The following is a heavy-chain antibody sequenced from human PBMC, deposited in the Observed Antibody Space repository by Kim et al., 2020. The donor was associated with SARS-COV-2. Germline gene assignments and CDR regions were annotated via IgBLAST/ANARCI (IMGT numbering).Heavy chain of an antibody. Sequence: SETLSLTCTVSGGSISSSSYYWGWIRQPPGKGLEWIGSIYYSGSTYYNPSLKSRVTISVDTSKNQFSLKLSSVTAADTAVYYCARRRGGELVWYSSSIPLVGYFDYWGQGTLVTVSS. J-gene: IGHJ4*02. CDR3: ARRRGGELVWYSSSIPLVGYFDY. CDR1: GGSISSSSYY. CDR2: IYYSGST. V-gene: IGHV4-39*01. D-gene: IGHD6-13*01.